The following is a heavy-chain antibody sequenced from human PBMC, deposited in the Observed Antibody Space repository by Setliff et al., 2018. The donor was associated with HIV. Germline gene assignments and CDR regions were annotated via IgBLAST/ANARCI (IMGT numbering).Heavy chain of an antibody. Sequence: GGSLRLSCAASGFIFGNFGLHWVRQAPGEGLEWVTFIWFDGINKYYSDSVKGRFSISRDNSKNTVFLQLNALRREDTAVYYCASARIPTGGTSTSLDFWGQGALVTVSS. CDR1: GFIFGNFG. CDR2: IWFDGINK. CDR3: ASARIPTGGTSTSLDF. D-gene: IGHD1-1*01. J-gene: IGHJ4*02. V-gene: IGHV3-30*02.